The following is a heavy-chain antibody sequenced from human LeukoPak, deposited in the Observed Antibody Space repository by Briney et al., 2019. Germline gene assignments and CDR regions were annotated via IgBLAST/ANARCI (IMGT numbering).Heavy chain of an antibody. CDR3: ARDGYTYGSFDY. Sequence: PSETLSLTCTVSGFSISSSSHYWGWIRQPPGKGLELIGSIYYTGSTSYNPSLKSRVTISVDTSKNQFSLKLPSVPAQGTAVYYCARDGYTYGSFDYWGQGTLVTVSS. V-gene: IGHV4-39*01. CDR1: GFSISSSSHY. CDR2: IYYTGST. J-gene: IGHJ4*02. D-gene: IGHD5-18*01.